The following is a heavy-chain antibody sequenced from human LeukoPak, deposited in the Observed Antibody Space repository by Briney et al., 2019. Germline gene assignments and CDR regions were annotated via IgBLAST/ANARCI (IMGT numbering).Heavy chain of an antibody. V-gene: IGHV3-33*06. CDR3: AKPGGDDSGGYYWNYFDY. J-gene: IGHJ4*02. CDR1: GFTFSSYG. Sequence: PGGSLRLSCAASGFTFSSYGMHWVRQAPGKGLEWVAVIWYDGSNKYYADSVKGRFTISRDNSKNTLYLQMNSLRPEDTAVYYCAKPGGDDSGGYYWNYFDYWGQGTLVTVSS. CDR2: IWYDGSNK. D-gene: IGHD3-22*01.